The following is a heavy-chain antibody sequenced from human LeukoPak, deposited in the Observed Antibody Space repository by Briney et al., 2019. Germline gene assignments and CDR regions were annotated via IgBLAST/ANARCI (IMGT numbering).Heavy chain of an antibody. Sequence: GGSLRLSCAASGFTFSTYWMSWVRQAPGKGLEWVANIKEDGSEKYYVDSVKGRFTISRDNAKNSLYLQMNSLRAEDTAVYYCASRRGYSYGYSFSGDYWGQGTLVTVSS. CDR3: ASRRGYSYGYSFSGDY. D-gene: IGHD5-18*01. CDR1: GFTFSTYW. V-gene: IGHV3-7*01. J-gene: IGHJ4*02. CDR2: IKEDGSEK.